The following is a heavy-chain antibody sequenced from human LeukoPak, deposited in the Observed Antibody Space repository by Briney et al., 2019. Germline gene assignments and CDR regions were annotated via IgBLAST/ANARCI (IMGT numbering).Heavy chain of an antibody. V-gene: IGHV3-23*01. D-gene: IGHD4-17*01. CDR3: AKAPGTTVTRGFDY. CDR2: ISGSGNST. Sequence: PGGSLRLSCGASGFIFTTYWMNWVRQAPGKGLEWVSAISGSGNSTFYANSVKGRFTISRDISKNTLYLQMNSLRAEDTAVYYCAKAPGTTVTRGFDYWGQGTLVTVSS. J-gene: IGHJ4*02. CDR1: GFIFTTYW.